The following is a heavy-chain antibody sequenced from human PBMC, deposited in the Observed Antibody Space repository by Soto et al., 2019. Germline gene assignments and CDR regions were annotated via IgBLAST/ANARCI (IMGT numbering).Heavy chain of an antibody. J-gene: IGHJ5*02. CDR1: GGSISSGGYS. CDR2: IYHSGST. CDR3: ARGRGELLRSSWFDP. Sequence: QLQLQESGSGLVKPSQTLSLTCAVSGGSISSGGYSWSWIRQPPGKGLEWIGYIYHSGSTYYNPSRKSRVTISVDRSKNQFSLKLSSVTAADTAVYYCARGRGELLRSSWFDPWGQGTLVTVSS. V-gene: IGHV4-30-2*01. D-gene: IGHD3-10*01.